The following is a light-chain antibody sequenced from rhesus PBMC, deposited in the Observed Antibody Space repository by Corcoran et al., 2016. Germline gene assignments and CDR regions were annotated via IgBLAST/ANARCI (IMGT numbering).Light chain of an antibody. CDR1: SSDIGGYND. Sequence: QAALTQPRSVFGSPGQSVTISCTVTSSDIGGYNDVSWYQQHPGTAPKLMIYEVSKGPSGVSDRFSGSKSGNTASLTISGLQVEDEVVYYCCSSAGSTPFIFGAGTRLTVL. V-gene: IGLV2-32*02. J-gene: IGLJ1*01. CDR3: CSSAGSTPFI. CDR2: EVS.